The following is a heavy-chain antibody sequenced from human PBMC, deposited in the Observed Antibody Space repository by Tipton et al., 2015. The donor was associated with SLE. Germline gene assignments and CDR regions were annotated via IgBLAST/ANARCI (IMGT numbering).Heavy chain of an antibody. J-gene: IGHJ3*02. CDR3: ARGVIAAAAAFDI. Sequence: TLSLTCTVSGGSISSHYWSWIRQPAGKGLEWIGHIYTSGSTNYNPSLKSRVTISVDTSKNQFSLKLSSVTAADTAVYYCARGVIAAAAAFDIWGQGTMVTVSS. CDR1: GGSISSHY. CDR2: IYTSGST. D-gene: IGHD6-13*01. V-gene: IGHV4-4*07.